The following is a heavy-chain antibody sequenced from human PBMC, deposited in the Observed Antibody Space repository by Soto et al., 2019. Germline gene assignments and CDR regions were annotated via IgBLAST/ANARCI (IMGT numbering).Heavy chain of an antibody. CDR2: INAGNGNT. V-gene: IGHV1-3*01. J-gene: IGHJ5*02. CDR1: GYTFTSYA. D-gene: IGHD6-13*01. CDR3: ARDWGSSWVHNWFDP. Sequence: QVQLVQSGAEVKKPGASVKVSCKASGYTFTSYAMHWVRRAPGQRLEWMGWINAGNGNTKYSQKFQGRVTITRDTSASTAYMELSSLRSEDTAVYYCARDWGSSWVHNWFDPWGQGTLVTVSS.